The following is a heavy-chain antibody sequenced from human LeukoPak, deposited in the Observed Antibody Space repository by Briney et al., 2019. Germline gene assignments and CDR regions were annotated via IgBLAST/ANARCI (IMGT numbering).Heavy chain of an antibody. CDR3: AREDDDWGPNTFDV. Sequence: AGSLTLSCAASGFTFTSYSMNWVRKAPDKGQELVSYINSGSSYTYYPDSVKGRFTIYRDNAKNSLYLQMDSLRDEDTAVYYCAREDDDWGPNTFDVWGQGTVVTVSS. CDR2: INSGSSYT. CDR1: GFTFTSYS. D-gene: IGHD7-27*01. J-gene: IGHJ3*01. V-gene: IGHV3-48*02.